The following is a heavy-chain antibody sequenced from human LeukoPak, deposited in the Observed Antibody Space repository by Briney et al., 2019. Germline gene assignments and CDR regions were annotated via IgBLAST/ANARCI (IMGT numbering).Heavy chain of an antibody. J-gene: IGHJ4*02. CDR3: GRNSGYGLGTSYYFDY. V-gene: IGHV4-38-2*02. Sequence: PSETLSLTCTVSGYSISSGYYWGWIRQPPGKGLEWIGSIYHSGSTYYNPSLKSRVTISVDTSKNQFSLKLSSVTAADTAVYYCGRNSGYGLGTSYYFDYWGQGTLVTVSS. D-gene: IGHD5-12*01. CDR2: IYHSGST. CDR1: GYSISSGYY.